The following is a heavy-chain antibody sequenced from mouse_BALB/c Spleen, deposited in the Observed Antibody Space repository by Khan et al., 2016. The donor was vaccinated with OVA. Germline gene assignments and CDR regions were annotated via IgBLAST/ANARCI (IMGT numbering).Heavy chain of an antibody. J-gene: IGHJ3*01. Sequence: QVQLQQSGAELVRPGASVKLSCKASGYTFTSYWMNWVRQRPRQGLEWIGKINPSDSESHYNHMFKDKATLTVDKSYGTAYMQLSSLTSEDSAVYYGARREKYGYDPSWFAYWGQGTLVTVSA. D-gene: IGHD2-2*01. CDR3: ARREKYGYDPSWFAY. CDR1: GYTFTSYW. CDR2: INPSDSES. V-gene: IGHV1-52*01.